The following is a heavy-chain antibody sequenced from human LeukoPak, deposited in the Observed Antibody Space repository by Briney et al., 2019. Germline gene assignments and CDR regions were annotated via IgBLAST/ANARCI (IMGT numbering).Heavy chain of an antibody. J-gene: IGHJ3*01. D-gene: IGHD3-22*01. CDR2: ISRSSNYI. V-gene: IGHV3-21*01. Sequence: PGGSLRLSCAAAGFTFSTYRIDWVRQAPGEGLEWVSSISRSSNYIYYADSVKGRFTVSRDNAKNSVYLQMNSLRAEDTAMYYCARGRTSYYDSHDAFVVWGQGTLVTVSS. CDR3: ARGRTSYYDSHDAFVV. CDR1: GFTFSTYR.